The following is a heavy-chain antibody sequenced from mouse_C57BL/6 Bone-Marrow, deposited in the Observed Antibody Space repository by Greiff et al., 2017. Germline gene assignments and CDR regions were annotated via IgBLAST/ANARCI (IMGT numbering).Heavy chain of an antibody. CDR1: GYTFTSYW. Sequence: QVQLQQPGAELVKPGASVKVSCKASGYTFTSYWMHWVKQRPGQGLEWIGRIHPSDSATNYNQKFKGKATLTVAKSSSTAYMPLRSLTSEDSGVYYCAILTAVVEGDWGQGTTLTVSS. CDR2: IHPSDSAT. J-gene: IGHJ2*01. D-gene: IGHD1-1*01. V-gene: IGHV1-74*01. CDR3: AILTAVVEGD.